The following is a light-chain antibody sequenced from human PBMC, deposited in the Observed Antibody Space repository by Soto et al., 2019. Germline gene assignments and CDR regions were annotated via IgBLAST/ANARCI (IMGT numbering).Light chain of an antibody. J-gene: IGKJ3*01. CDR2: GTS. Sequence: EIVVTQSPGTLSLSPGERATLSCRASQSVSSSYLAWYQQKPGQAPRLLIYGTSGRATGIPDRFSGSGSGTDFPLTIIRLEPEDFAVYYCQQYGSSPRFTFGPGTKVDIK. CDR3: QQYGSSPRFT. V-gene: IGKV3-20*01. CDR1: QSVSSSY.